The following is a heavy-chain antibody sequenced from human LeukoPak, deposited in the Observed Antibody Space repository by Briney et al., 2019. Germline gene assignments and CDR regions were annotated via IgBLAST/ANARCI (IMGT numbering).Heavy chain of an antibody. CDR3: ARETDSSSWYSY. Sequence: ASVKVSCKASGYTFTGYYMHWVRQAPGQGLEWMGRINPNSGGTNYAQKFQGRVTMTRDTSISTAYMELSRLRSDDTAVYYCARETDSSSWYSYWGQGTLVTVSS. D-gene: IGHD6-13*01. CDR2: INPNSGGT. V-gene: IGHV1-2*06. J-gene: IGHJ4*02. CDR1: GYTFTGYY.